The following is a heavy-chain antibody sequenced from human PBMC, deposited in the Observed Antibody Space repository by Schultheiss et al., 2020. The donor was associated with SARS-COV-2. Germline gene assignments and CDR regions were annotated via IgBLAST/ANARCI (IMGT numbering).Heavy chain of an antibody. CDR1: GGSISSGDYY. CDR2: IYHSGST. V-gene: IGHV4-30-2*05. CDR3: AREFRYGMDV. Sequence: SQTLSLTCSVSGGSISSGDYYWSWIRQPPGKGLEWIGYIYHSGSTYYNPSLKSRLSISVDTSKNQFSLELTSLTPADTAVYYCAREFRYGMDVWGLGTAVTVSS. J-gene: IGHJ6*02.